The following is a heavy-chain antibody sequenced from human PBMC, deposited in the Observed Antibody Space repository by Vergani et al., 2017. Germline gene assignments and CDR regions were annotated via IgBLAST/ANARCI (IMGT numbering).Heavy chain of an antibody. J-gene: IGHJ5*02. CDR1: GGTFSSYT. Sequence: QVQLVQSGAEVKKPGSSVKVSCKASGGTFSSYTISWVRQAPGQGLEWMGRIIPILGIANYAQKFQGRVTITADKSTSTAYMELSSLRSEDTAVYYCATDKGGYSSGSFDPWGQGTLVTVSS. CDR3: ATDKGGYSSGSFDP. CDR2: IIPILGIA. V-gene: IGHV1-69*02. D-gene: IGHD6-19*01.